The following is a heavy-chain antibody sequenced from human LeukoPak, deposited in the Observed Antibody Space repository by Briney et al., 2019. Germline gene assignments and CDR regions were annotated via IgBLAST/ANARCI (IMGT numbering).Heavy chain of an antibody. CDR3: ARHSGSRTKFYYFDY. J-gene: IGHJ4*02. V-gene: IGHV4-59*01. D-gene: IGHD6-19*01. Sequence: SETLSLTCTVSGGSISSYYWSWVRQPPGKGLEWMGYIYYSGSTNYNPSLKSRVTISVDTSKNQFSLKLSSVTAADTAVYYCARHSGSRTKFYYFDYWGQGTLVTVSS. CDR2: IYYSGST. CDR1: GGSISSYY.